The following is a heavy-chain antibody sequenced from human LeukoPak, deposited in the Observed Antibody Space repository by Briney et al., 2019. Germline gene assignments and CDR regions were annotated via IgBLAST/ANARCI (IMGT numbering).Heavy chain of an antibody. V-gene: IGHV4-34*01. J-gene: IGHJ4*02. CDR3: AGLVDYDILTGYYKSYFDY. Sequence: SETLSLTCAVYGRSLSGYYWSWIRQPPGKGLEWIGEINHSGSTNYNPSLKSRVTISVDTPKNQFSLKRSSVTAADTAVYYCAGLVDYDILTGYYKSYFDYWGQGTLVTVSS. CDR1: GRSLSGYY. CDR2: INHSGST. D-gene: IGHD3-9*01.